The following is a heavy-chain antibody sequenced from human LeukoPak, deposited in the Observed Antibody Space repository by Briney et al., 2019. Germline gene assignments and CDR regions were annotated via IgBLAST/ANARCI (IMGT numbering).Heavy chain of an antibody. CDR2: INPNSGGT. J-gene: IGHJ4*02. D-gene: IGHD3-3*01. Sequence: ASVKVSCKASGYTFTGYYMHWVRQAPGQGLEWMGWINPNSGGTNYAQKFQGRVTMTRDMSTSTVYMELSSLRSEDTAVYYCARDFEYYDFWSGYSPLRFTFDYWGQGTLVTVSS. CDR3: ARDFEYYDFWSGYSPLRFTFDY. CDR1: GYTFTGYY. V-gene: IGHV1-2*02.